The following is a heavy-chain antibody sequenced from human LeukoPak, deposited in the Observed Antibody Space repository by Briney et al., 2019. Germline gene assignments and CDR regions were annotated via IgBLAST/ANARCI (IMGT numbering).Heavy chain of an antibody. V-gene: IGHV1-2*02. CDR1: GYTFTGYY. CDR2: INPNSGGT. Sequence: ASVKVSCKASGYTFTGYYMHWVRQAPGQRLEWMGWINPNSGGTNYAQKFQGRVTMTRDTSISTAYMELSRLRSDDTAVYYCARVMLVVAELDPFDYSGQGTLVTVSS. J-gene: IGHJ4*02. CDR3: ARVMLVVAELDPFDY. D-gene: IGHD2-15*01.